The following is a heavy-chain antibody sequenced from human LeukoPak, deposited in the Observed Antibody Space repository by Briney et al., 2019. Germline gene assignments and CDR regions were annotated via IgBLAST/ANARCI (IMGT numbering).Heavy chain of an antibody. CDR2: TYTSGST. CDR3: ARDPIRDSSGLYDY. D-gene: IGHD3-22*01. V-gene: IGHV4-4*07. CDR1: GGSISSYY. J-gene: IGHJ4*02. Sequence: SETLSLTCTVSGGSISSYYWSWIRQPAGKGLEWIGRTYTSGSTNYNPSLKSRVAMSVDTSKNQFSLKLSSVTAADTAVYYCARDPIRDSSGLYDYWGQGTLVTVSS.